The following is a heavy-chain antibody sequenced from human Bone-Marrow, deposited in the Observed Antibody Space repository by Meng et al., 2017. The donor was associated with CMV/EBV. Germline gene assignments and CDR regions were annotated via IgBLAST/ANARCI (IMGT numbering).Heavy chain of an antibody. CDR1: GFTFSSYA. J-gene: IGHJ2*01. D-gene: IGHD2-8*01. CDR3: AKDLNGYFDL. CDR2: IYSGGSST. Sequence: GESLKISCAASGFTFSSYAMSWVRQAPGKGLEWVSVIYSGGSSTHYADSVKGRFTIFRDNSKNTLYLQMNSLRAEDTAVYYCAKDLNGYFDLWGRGTLVTVSS. V-gene: IGHV3-23*03.